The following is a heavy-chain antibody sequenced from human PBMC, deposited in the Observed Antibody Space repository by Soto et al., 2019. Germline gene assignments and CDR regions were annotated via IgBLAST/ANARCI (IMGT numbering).Heavy chain of an antibody. J-gene: IGHJ4*02. CDR1: GFTFSTYS. Sequence: GGSLRLSCAASGFTFSTYSMSWVRQAPGKGLEWVSAISGSGGSTYYADSVKGRFTISRDNSKNTLYLQMNSLRAEDTAVYYCAKDLTSCYSFDYWGQGTLVTVSS. D-gene: IGHD2-2*02. CDR3: AKDLTSCYSFDY. CDR2: ISGSGGST. V-gene: IGHV3-23*01.